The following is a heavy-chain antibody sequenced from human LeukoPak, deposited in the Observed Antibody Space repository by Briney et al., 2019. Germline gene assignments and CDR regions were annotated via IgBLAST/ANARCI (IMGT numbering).Heavy chain of an antibody. CDR3: AKGGSSGYYHDY. Sequence: PGGSLRLSCAASGFTFSSYAMSWVRQAPGKGLEWVSAISGSDGSTYYADSVKGRFTISRDNSKNTLYLQMNSLRAEDTAVYYCAKGGSSGYYHDYWGQGTLVTVSS. V-gene: IGHV3-23*01. CDR2: ISGSDGST. D-gene: IGHD3-22*01. J-gene: IGHJ4*02. CDR1: GFTFSSYA.